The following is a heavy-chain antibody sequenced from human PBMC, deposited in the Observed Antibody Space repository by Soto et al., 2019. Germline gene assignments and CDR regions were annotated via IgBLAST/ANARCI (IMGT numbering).Heavy chain of an antibody. CDR3: ARADYGSGSYYGGGFDY. CDR1: GGTFSSYA. Sequence: SVKVSCKASGGTFSSYAISWVRQAPGQGLEWMGGIIPIFGTANYAQKFQGRVTITADKSTSTAYMELSSLRSEDTAVYYCARADYGSGSYYGGGFDYWGQGTLVTVYS. J-gene: IGHJ4*02. CDR2: IIPIFGTA. D-gene: IGHD3-10*01. V-gene: IGHV1-69*06.